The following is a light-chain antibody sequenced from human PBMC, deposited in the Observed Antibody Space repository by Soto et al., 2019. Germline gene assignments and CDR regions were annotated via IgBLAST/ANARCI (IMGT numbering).Light chain of an antibody. J-gene: IGKJ5*01. V-gene: IGKV1-12*01. Sequence: DIQITQSPSSVSASVGDRVTITCRASQAIDSWLAWYQQKPGEAPKLLIFTGSLLHSGVPPRFSGSGSGTEFTLTIRSLQSEDFAVYYCQQYHNWPITVGQGKRREIK. CDR2: TGS. CDR1: QAIDSW. CDR3: QQYHNWPIT.